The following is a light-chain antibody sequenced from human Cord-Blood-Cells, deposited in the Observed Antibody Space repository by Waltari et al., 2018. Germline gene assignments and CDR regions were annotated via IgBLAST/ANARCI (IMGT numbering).Light chain of an antibody. CDR1: SSNIGSNY. J-gene: IGLJ1*01. Sequence: QSVLTQPPSASGTPGQRVTISSSGTSSNIGSNYVYWYQQLPGTAPKLLSYRNNKRPSGVPDRFSGSKSGTSASLAISGLRSEDEADYYCAAWDDSLSGYVFGTGTKVTVL. CDR3: AAWDDSLSGYV. V-gene: IGLV1-47*01. CDR2: RNN.